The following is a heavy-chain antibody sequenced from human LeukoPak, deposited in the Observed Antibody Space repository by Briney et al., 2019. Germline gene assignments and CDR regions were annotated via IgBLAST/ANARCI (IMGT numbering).Heavy chain of an antibody. D-gene: IGHD1-20*01. CDR1: GFTFSSYG. Sequence: GGSLRLSCAASGFTFSSYGMTWVRQAPGKGLEWVSAISGNGGRTYYADSVKGRFAISRDNSKNTLYLQMNSLRAEDTAVYYCAKDTKYNWNYVNYWGQGTLVTVSS. J-gene: IGHJ4*02. CDR3: AKDTKYNWNYVNY. CDR2: ISGNGGRT. V-gene: IGHV3-23*01.